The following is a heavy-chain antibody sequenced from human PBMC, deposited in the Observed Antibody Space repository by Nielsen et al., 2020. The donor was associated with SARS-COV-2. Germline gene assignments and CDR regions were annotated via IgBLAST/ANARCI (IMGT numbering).Heavy chain of an antibody. CDR2: ISWNSGSI. J-gene: IGHJ5*02. V-gene: IGHV3-9*01. Sequence: SLKISCAASGFTFDDYGMSWVRQAPGKGLEWVSGISWNSGSIGYADSVKGRFTISRDNAKNTLYLQMNSLRAEDTAVYYCSSSGWFDPWGQGTLVTVSS. CDR1: GFTFDDYG. CDR3: SSSGWFDP.